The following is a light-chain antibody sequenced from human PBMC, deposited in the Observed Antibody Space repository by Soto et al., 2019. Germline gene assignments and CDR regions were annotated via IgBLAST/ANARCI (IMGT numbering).Light chain of an antibody. CDR2: DVS. Sequence: QSALTQPASVSGSPGQSITISCTGTSSDVGAYNYVSWYQQHPGKVPKVMIFDVSSRPSGVSNRFSGSKSGNTASLTISGLQAEYEADYYCSSYTTSRNVVFGGGTQLTVL. J-gene: IGLJ2*01. CDR3: SSYTTSRNVV. V-gene: IGLV2-14*03. CDR1: SSDVGAYNY.